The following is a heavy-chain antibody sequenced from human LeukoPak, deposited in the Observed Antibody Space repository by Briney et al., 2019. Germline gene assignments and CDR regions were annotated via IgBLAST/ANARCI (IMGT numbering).Heavy chain of an antibody. J-gene: IGHJ3*02. CDR1: GFTFSSHW. V-gene: IGHV3-7*03. CDR3: ARGSTYYYDSSGYLDDAFDI. D-gene: IGHD3-22*01. CDR2: IKKDGSEK. Sequence: GGSLRLSCAASGFTFSSHWMSWVRQAPGKGLEWVANIKKDGSEKYYVDAVKGRFTISRDNAKTSLYLQMNSLKTEDTAVYYCARGSTYYYDSSGYLDDAFDIWGQGTMVTVSS.